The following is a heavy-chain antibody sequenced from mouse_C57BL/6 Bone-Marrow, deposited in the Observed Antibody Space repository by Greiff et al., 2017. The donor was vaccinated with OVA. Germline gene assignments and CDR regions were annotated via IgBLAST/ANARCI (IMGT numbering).Heavy chain of an antibody. CDR3: ARELVYWYFDV. CDR2: ISYDGSN. CDR1: RYSITSGYY. V-gene: IGHV3-6*01. J-gene: IGHJ1*03. D-gene: IGHD4-1*01. Sequence: EVQLKESGPGLVKPSQSLSLTCSVTRYSITSGYYWNWIRQFPGNKLEWMGYISYDGSNNYNPSLKNRISITRDTSKNQFFLKLNSVTTEDTATYYCARELVYWYFDVWGTGTTVTVSS.